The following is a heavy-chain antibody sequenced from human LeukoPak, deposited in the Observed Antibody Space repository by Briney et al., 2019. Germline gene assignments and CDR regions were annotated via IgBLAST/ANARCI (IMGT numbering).Heavy chain of an antibody. CDR1: GYTFTSYY. CDR3: ARGPPLNYDILTGYYSAEYFQH. V-gene: IGHV1-8*02. D-gene: IGHD3-9*01. CDR2: MNPNSGNT. Sequence: ASVKVSCKASGYTFTSYYMHWVRQATGQGLEWMGWMNPNSGNTGYAQKFQGRVTMTRNTSISTAYMELSSLRSEDTAVYYCARGPPLNYDILTGYYSAEYFQHWGQGTLVTVSS. J-gene: IGHJ1*01.